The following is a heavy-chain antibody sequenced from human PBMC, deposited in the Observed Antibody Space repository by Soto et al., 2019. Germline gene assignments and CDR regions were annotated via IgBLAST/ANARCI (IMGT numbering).Heavy chain of an antibody. Sequence: GGSLRLSCAASGFTFSTFWMHWVRQAPGKGMEWVASINQHGSEKYLVDSVKGRFTISRDNSKNTLYLQMNSLRVEDTAVYYCAKKSEIAVPRYYFDLWGQGTLVTVSS. J-gene: IGHJ4*02. D-gene: IGHD2-21*01. CDR2: INQHGSEK. V-gene: IGHV3-7*03. CDR3: AKKSEIAVPRYYFDL. CDR1: GFTFSTFW.